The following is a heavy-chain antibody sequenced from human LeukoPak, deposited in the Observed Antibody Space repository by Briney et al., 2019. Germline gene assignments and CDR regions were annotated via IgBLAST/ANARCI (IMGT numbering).Heavy chain of an antibody. Sequence: PSETLSLTCTVSGGSISSYYWSWIRQPPGKGLEWIGYTYYSGSTNYNPSLKSRVTISVDTSKNQLSLKLSSVTAADTAVYYCARGRYYYGSGSYRPSYGMDVWGQGTTVTVSS. J-gene: IGHJ6*02. V-gene: IGHV4-59*01. CDR2: TYYSGST. CDR1: GGSISSYY. CDR3: ARGRYYYGSGSYRPSYGMDV. D-gene: IGHD3-10*01.